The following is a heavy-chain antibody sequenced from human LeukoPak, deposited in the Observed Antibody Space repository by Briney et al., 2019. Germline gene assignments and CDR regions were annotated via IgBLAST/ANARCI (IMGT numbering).Heavy chain of an antibody. J-gene: IGHJ6*03. CDR2: INWNGGST. CDR3: ARVGLLGLQRPSHDKEFYYMDV. CDR1: GFTFDDYG. V-gene: IGHV3-20*01. Sequence: GGSLRLSCAASGFTFDDYGMSWVRQAPGKGLEWVSGINWNGGSTGYADSVKGRFTISRDNAKNSLYLQMNSLRAEDTALYHCARVGLLGLQRPSHDKEFYYMDVWGKGTTVTVSS. D-gene: IGHD3-22*01.